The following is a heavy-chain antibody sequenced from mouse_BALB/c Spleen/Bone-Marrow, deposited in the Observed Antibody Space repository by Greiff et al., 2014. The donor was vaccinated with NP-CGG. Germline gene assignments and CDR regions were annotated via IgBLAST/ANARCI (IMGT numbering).Heavy chain of an antibody. Sequence: QVQLQQSGAELLKPGTSVKLSCKASGYTFTRYWMHWVKQRPGQGLEWIGELNPSNGHTNYNGKFKNKATVTVDKSSSTTYMQLSSLTSEDSAVYDCARMITTRGFDYWGQGTTLTVSS. CDR1: GYTFTRYW. J-gene: IGHJ2*01. CDR2: LNPSNGHT. D-gene: IGHD2-4*01. CDR3: ARMITTRGFDY. V-gene: IGHV1S81*02.